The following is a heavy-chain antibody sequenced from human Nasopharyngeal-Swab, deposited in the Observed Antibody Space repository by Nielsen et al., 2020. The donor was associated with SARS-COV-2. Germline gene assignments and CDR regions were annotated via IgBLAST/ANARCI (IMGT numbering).Heavy chain of an antibody. CDR1: GFTFSSYG. J-gene: IGHJ4*02. Sequence: GESLKISCAASGFTFSSYGMHWVRQAPGKGLEWVAVIWYDGSNKYYADSVKGRFTISRDNSENTLYLQMNSLRAEDTAVYYCARGRSSSWEDYFDYWGQGTLVTVSS. CDR2: IWYDGSNK. D-gene: IGHD6-13*01. V-gene: IGHV3-33*01. CDR3: ARGRSSSWEDYFDY.